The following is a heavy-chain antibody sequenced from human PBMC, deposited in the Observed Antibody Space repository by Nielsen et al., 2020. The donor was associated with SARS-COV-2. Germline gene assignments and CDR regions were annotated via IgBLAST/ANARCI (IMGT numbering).Heavy chain of an antibody. CDR3: ASPGRSAGYSGYDSFDY. Sequence: GESLKISCKSSGYSFTSYWMTWVRQMPGRGLEWMGRIDPSDSYTNYSPSFQGHVTISADKSISTAYLQWSSLEASDTAMYYCASPGRSAGYSGYDSFDYWGPGTLVTVSS. J-gene: IGHJ4*02. CDR1: GYSFTSYW. CDR2: IDPSDSYT. V-gene: IGHV5-10-1*01. D-gene: IGHD5-12*01.